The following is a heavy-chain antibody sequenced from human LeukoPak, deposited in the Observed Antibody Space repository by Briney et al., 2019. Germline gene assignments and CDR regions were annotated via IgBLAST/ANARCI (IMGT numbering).Heavy chain of an antibody. CDR1: GFTFSDYY. CDR3: ARYLTRIAPGGGDKYDAFDM. CDR2: ISSGGSTI. V-gene: IGHV3-11*04. Sequence: KPGGSLRLSCAVSGFTFSDYYMSWIRQAPGKGLEWVSYISSGGSTISHADSVKGRFTISRDNARTSLFLQMHSLRGEDTAIYYCARYLTRIAPGGGDKYDAFDMWGQGTMVAVPS. J-gene: IGHJ3*02. D-gene: IGHD2-21*01.